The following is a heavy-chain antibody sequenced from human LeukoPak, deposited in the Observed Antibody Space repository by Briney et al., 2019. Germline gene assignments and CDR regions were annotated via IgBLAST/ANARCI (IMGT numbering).Heavy chain of an antibody. CDR1: DGSINSFY. D-gene: IGHD5-18*01. Sequence: SETLSLTCTVSDGSINSFYWSWIRQPPGKGLEWIGYIYYSGSTNYNPSLKSRVTISGDTSKNQFSLKLSSVTAADTAVYYCARQVDTAMVPFDSWGQGTLVTVSS. J-gene: IGHJ4*02. V-gene: IGHV4-59*01. CDR3: ARQVDTAMVPFDS. CDR2: IYYSGST.